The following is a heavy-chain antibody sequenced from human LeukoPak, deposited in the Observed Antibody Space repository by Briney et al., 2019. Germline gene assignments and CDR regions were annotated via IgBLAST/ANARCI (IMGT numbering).Heavy chain of an antibody. J-gene: IGHJ6*02. Sequence: SETLSLTCTVSGGSINSYYWSWIRQPPGKGLEWIGYIYYSGGTNYNPSLKSRVTISVDTSKNQFSLKLSSVTAADTAVYYCARDRSILYNTARYGMDVWGQGIVVTASS. CDR2: IYYSGGT. V-gene: IGHV4-59*01. D-gene: IGHD5-18*01. CDR3: ARDRSILYNTARYGMDV. CDR1: GGSINSYY.